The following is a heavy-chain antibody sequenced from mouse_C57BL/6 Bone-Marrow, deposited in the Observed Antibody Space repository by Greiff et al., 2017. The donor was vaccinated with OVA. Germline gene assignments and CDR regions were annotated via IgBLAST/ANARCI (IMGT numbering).Heavy chain of an antibody. V-gene: IGHV1-55*01. CDR1: GYTFTSYW. D-gene: IGHD2-5*01. J-gene: IGHJ2*01. Sequence: QVQLQQPGAELVKPGASVKMSCKASGYTFTSYWITWVKQRPGQGLEWIGDIYPGSGSTDYNERFKSKATLTVDTSSSTAYMQLSSLTSEDSAVYYGARWRGGRGGSNHCFDYWGQGTTLTVSS. CDR2: IYPGSGST. CDR3: ARWRGGRGGSNHCFDY.